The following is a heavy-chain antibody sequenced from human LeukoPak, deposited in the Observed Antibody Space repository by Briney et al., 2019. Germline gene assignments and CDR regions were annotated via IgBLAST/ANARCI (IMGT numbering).Heavy chain of an antibody. D-gene: IGHD4-11*01. CDR2: MSYVGIT. J-gene: IGHJ4*02. V-gene: IGHV4-39*01. CDR3: TRLPLDYSLDH. CDR1: GDSISSTTYW. Sequence: SETLSLTCTVSGDSISSTTYWWGWIRQSPGRGLEWIGSMSYVGITSYNPSLKSRATISVDTSKNQFSLMLNSVTAADTAVYYCTRLPLDYSLDHWGQGTPVSVSS.